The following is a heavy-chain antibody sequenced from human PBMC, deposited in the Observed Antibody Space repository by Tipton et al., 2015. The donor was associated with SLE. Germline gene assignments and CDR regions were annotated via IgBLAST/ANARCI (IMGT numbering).Heavy chain of an antibody. CDR3: ARSTATVTPYYFDY. CDR1: DGSIGSYY. V-gene: IGHV4-59*01. D-gene: IGHD4-17*01. Sequence: TLSLTCTVSDGSIGSYYWSWIRQPPGKGLEWIGYIYYSGSTNYNPSLKSRVTISVDTSKNQFSLKLSSVTAADTAVYYCARSTATVTPYYFDYWGQGTLVTVSS. CDR2: IYYSGST. J-gene: IGHJ4*02.